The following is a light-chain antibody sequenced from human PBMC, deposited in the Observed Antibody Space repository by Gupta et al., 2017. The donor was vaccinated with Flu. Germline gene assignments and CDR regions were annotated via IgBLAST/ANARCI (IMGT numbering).Light chain of an antibody. CDR3: QQTYSSWYT. J-gene: IGKJ2*01. Sequence: DIQLTQSPSSLSASVGDRVAITCRASQTIGISLNWYQQKAGQAPKLLIYAASSVQSGVPSRFSGRGSGTEFTLTISSLRPEDFAVYYCQQTYSSWYTFGQGTSLEI. CDR2: AAS. CDR1: QTIGIS. V-gene: IGKV1-39*01.